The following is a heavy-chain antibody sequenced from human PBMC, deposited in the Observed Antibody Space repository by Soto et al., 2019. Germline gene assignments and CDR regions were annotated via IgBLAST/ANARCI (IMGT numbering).Heavy chain of an antibody. D-gene: IGHD1-26*01. J-gene: IGHJ4*02. Sequence: PGGSLRLSCAASGFSFSDYYMDWFRQVPGKGLEWVGRTRNKANSYSAEYAPPVKGRFTISRHGLEDSMYLQMNNLKTEDTAVYYCARDTGGSYDYWGQGALVTVSS. CDR3: ARDTGGSYDY. V-gene: IGHV3-72*01. CDR2: TRNKANSYSA. CDR1: GFSFSDYY.